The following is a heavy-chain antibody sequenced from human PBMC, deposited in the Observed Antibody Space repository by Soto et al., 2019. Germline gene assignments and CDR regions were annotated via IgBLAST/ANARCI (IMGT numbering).Heavy chain of an antibody. Sequence: XSVKVSCTASGYSLTSYGSIWVRQAPGQGLEWMGWISAYNGNTNYAQKLQGRVTMTTDTSTSTAYMELRSLRSDDTAVYYCARGVRPHFVTNYDYSGQGTLVTVSS. CDR1: GYSLTSYG. J-gene: IGHJ4*02. V-gene: IGHV1-18*04. CDR3: ARGVRPHFVTNYDY. CDR2: ISAYNGNT. D-gene: IGHD3-10*01.